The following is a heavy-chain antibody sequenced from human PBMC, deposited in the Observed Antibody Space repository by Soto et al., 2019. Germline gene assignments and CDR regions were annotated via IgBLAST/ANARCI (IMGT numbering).Heavy chain of an antibody. Sequence: QITLNESGPTVVKPAETLTLTCTFSGFSLTTRGVGVGWISQSPGKAPEWLALIYWDDDKRYSASLQSRLTITQDTPKNQVVLTMASVDPADTATYYCAHRILRTVFGLVTTTAIYFDFWGQGTPVVVSS. V-gene: IGHV2-5*02. J-gene: IGHJ4*02. D-gene: IGHD3-3*01. CDR2: IYWDDDK. CDR1: GFSLTTRGVG. CDR3: AHRILRTVFGLVTTTAIYFDF.